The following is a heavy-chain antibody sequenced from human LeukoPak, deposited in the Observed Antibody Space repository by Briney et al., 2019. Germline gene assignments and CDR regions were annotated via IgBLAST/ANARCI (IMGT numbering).Heavy chain of an antibody. V-gene: IGHV1-2*02. Sequence: ASVKVSCKASGYTFTGYYMHWIRQAPGHGLEWMAWINPNSGGTNSAQKFQGRVTMTRDTSISTAYMELSRLRSDDTAVYYCARLLSYCGGDCLGDAFDIWGQGTMVTVSS. J-gene: IGHJ3*02. CDR1: GYTFTGYY. CDR2: INPNSGGT. D-gene: IGHD2-21*02. CDR3: ARLLSYCGGDCLGDAFDI.